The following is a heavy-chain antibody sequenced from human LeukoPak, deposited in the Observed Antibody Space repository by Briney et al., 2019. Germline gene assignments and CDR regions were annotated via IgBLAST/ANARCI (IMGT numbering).Heavy chain of an antibody. V-gene: IGHV5-51*01. J-gene: IGHJ5*02. Sequence: GESLKSSCKGSGYSFTSYWFGWVRQMPGKGLEWMGIIYPGDSDTRYSPSFQGQVTISADKSISIAYLQCSSLKASATAMYECGTLAMVRGVIIRLDPSGHGPQVTVSS. CDR3: GTLAMVRGVIIRLDP. CDR1: GYSFTSYW. D-gene: IGHD3-10*01. CDR2: IYPGDSDT.